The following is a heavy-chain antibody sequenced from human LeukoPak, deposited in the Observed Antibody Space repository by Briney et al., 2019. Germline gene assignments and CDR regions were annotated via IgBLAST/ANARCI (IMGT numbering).Heavy chain of an antibody. CDR1: GGTFNSYA. CDR2: IIPIFGTA. J-gene: IGHJ4*02. CDR3: ARATTDIVATFDY. Sequence: GASVKVSCKASGGTFNSYAISWVRQAPGQGLEWMGGIIPIFGTANYAQKFQGRVTITADESTSTAYMELSSLRSEDTAVYYCARATTDIVATFDYWGQGTLVTVSS. V-gene: IGHV1-69*13. D-gene: IGHD5-12*01.